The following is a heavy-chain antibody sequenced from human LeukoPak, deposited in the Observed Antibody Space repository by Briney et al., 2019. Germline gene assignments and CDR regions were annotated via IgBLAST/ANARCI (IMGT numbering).Heavy chain of an antibody. Sequence: ASVKVSCKASGYTFTSYDINWVRQAPGQGLEWLGWISIYNGNTNYAQRLQGRVTMTTDTSTSTAYMELRNLRSDDTAVYYCARAYCSSISCYDYWGQGTLVTVSS. V-gene: IGHV1-18*01. J-gene: IGHJ4*02. D-gene: IGHD2-2*01. CDR1: GYTFTSYD. CDR2: ISIYNGNT. CDR3: ARAYCSSISCYDY.